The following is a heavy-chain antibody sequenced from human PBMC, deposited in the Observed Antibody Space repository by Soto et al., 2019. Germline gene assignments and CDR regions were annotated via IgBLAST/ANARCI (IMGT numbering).Heavy chain of an antibody. CDR2: ISYDGSNK. CDR3: AKDYTWYSSGWLFQH. D-gene: IGHD6-19*01. CDR1: GFTFSSYG. V-gene: IGHV3-30*18. J-gene: IGHJ1*01. Sequence: QVQLVESGGGVVQPGRSLRLSCAASGFTFSSYGMHWVRQAPGKGLEWVAVISYDGSNKYYADSVKGRFTISRDNSKNTLYLQMNSLRAEDTAVYYYAKDYTWYSSGWLFQHWGQGTLVTVSS.